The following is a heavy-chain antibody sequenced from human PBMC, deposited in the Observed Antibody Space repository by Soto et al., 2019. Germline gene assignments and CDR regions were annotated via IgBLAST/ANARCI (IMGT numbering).Heavy chain of an antibody. CDR1: GYTFTSYA. CDR2: INAGNGNT. CDR3: ARVGVVPAATPIEAFDI. D-gene: IGHD2-2*01. Sequence: ASVKVSCKASGYTFTSYAMHWVRQAPGQRLEWMGWINAGNGNTKYSQKFQGRVTITRDTSASTAYMELSSLRSEDTAVYYCARVGVVPAATPIEAFDIWGQGTMVTVSS. V-gene: IGHV1-3*01. J-gene: IGHJ3*02.